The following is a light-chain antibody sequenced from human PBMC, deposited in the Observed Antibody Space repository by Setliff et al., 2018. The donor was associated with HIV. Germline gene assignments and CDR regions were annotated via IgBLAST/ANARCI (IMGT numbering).Light chain of an antibody. CDR3: CSYAARQTSYV. CDR1: SSDVGGYDY. Sequence: QSVLTQPRSVSGSPGQSVTISCTGTSSDVGGYDYASWFQQHPGKAPKLLIYDVYKRPSGVPDRFSGSRSGNTASLTISGLQGDDETYYYCCSYAARQTSYVFGTGTKV. V-gene: IGLV2-11*01. CDR2: DVY. J-gene: IGLJ1*01.